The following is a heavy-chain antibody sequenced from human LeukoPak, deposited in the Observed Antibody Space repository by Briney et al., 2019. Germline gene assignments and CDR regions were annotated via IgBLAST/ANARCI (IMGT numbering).Heavy chain of an antibody. V-gene: IGHV4-39*02. D-gene: IGHD3-10*01. J-gene: IGHJ6*04. CDR3: ARDHGFGDNYSVY. CDR2: IYYSGST. CDR1: GGSISSSSYY. Sequence: SETLSLTCTVSGGSISSSSYYWGWIRQPPGKGLEWIGSIYYSGSTYYNPSLKSRVTISVDTSKNQFSLKLSSVTAADTAVYYCARDHGFGDNYSVYWGKGTTVTVSS.